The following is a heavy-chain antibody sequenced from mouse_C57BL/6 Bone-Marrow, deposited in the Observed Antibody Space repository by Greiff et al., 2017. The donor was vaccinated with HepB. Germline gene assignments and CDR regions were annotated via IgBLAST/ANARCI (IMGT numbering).Heavy chain of an antibody. J-gene: IGHJ3*01. D-gene: IGHD1-1*01. CDR1: GYTFTSYG. CDR2: IYPRSGNT. V-gene: IGHV1-81*01. CDR3: ARRDYYGSPWFAY. Sequence: VKLMESGAELARPGASVKLSCKASGYTFTSYGISWVKQRTGQGLEWIGEIYPRSGNTYYNEKFKGKATLTADKSSSTAYMEPRSLTSEDSAVYFCARRDYYGSPWFAYWGQGTLVTVSA.